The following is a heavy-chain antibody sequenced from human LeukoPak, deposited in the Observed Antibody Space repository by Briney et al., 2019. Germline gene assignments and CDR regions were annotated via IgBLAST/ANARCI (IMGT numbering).Heavy chain of an antibody. V-gene: IGHV1-2*04. J-gene: IGHJ4*02. CDR1: GYTFTGYY. CDR3: ARSRSYSGYDSVDY. Sequence: GASVKVSCKASGYTFTGYYMHWVRQAPGQGLEWMGWINPNSGGTNYAQKFQGWVTMTRDTSISTAYMELSRLRSDDTAVYYCARSRSYSGYDSVDYWGQGTLVTVSS. CDR2: INPNSGGT. D-gene: IGHD5-12*01.